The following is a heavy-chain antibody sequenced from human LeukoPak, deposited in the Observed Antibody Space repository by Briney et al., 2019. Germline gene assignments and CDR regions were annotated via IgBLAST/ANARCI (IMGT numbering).Heavy chain of an antibody. CDR3: AKDAYYYDFWSGYWSYFDY. D-gene: IGHD3-3*01. Sequence: GGSLRLSCAASGFTFSSYGMHWVRQAPGKGLEWVAVIRYDGSNKYYADSVKGRFTISRDNSKNTLYLQMNSLRAEDTAVYYCAKDAYYYDFWSGYWSYFDYWGQGTLVTVSS. V-gene: IGHV3-30*02. CDR2: IRYDGSNK. CDR1: GFTFSSYG. J-gene: IGHJ4*02.